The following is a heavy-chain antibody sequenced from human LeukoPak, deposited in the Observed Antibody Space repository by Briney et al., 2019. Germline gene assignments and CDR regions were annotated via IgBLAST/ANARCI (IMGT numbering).Heavy chain of an antibody. D-gene: IGHD3-10*01. CDR3: ARVNHEGPYGSFDY. J-gene: IGHJ4*02. CDR2: ISSSSSYI. V-gene: IGHV3-21*01. Sequence: SISSSSSYIYYADSVKGRFTISRDNAKNSPYLQMNSLRAEDTAVYYCARVNHEGPYGSFDYWGQGTLVTVSS.